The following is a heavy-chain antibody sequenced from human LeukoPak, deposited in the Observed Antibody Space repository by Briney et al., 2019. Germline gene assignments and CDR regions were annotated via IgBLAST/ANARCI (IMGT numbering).Heavy chain of an antibody. Sequence: ASVKVSCKASGYTFTSYAMHWVRQAPGQRLEWMGWINAGNGNTKYSQKFQSRVTITRDTSASTAYMELSSLRSEDTAVYYCARGHDFWSGQSDNWFDPWGQGTLVTVSS. CDR3: ARGHDFWSGQSDNWFDP. CDR1: GYTFTSYA. D-gene: IGHD3-3*01. V-gene: IGHV1-3*01. CDR2: INAGNGNT. J-gene: IGHJ5*02.